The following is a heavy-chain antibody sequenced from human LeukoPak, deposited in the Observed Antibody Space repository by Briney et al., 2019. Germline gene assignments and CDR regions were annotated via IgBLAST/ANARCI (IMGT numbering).Heavy chain of an antibody. J-gene: IGHJ6*02. CDR3: ARAGHYDFWSGEGYGMDV. CDR1: GFTFSSYD. D-gene: IGHD3-3*01. V-gene: IGHV3-13*01. Sequence: GGSLRLSCAASGFTFSSYDMHWVRHATGKGLEWVSAIGTAGDTYYPGSVKGRFTISRENAKNSLYLQMNSLRAGDTAVYYCARAGHYDFWSGEGYGMDVWGQGTTVTVSS. CDR2: IGTAGDT.